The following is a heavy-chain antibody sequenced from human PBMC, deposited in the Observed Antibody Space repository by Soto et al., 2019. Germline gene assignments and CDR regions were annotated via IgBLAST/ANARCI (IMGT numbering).Heavy chain of an antibody. V-gene: IGHV1-8*01. CDR3: ASVGREILWFGESPIFDY. Sequence: QVQLVQSGAEVKKPGASVKVSCKASGYTFTSYDINWVRQATGQGLEWRGWMNPNSGNTGYAQKFQGRVTMTRNTSISTAYMELGSLRSVYTAVYYCASVGREILWFGESPIFDYWGQGTLVTVSS. CDR2: MNPNSGNT. CDR1: GYTFTSYD. J-gene: IGHJ4*02. D-gene: IGHD3-10*01.